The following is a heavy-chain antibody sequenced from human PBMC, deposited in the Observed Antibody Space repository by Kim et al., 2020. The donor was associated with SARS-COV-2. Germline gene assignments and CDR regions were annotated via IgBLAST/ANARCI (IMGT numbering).Heavy chain of an antibody. CDR3: ARRPAVKYCSGGSCYFKYGDQGWFDP. Sequence: SETLSLTCTVSGGSISSSSYYWGWIRQPPGKGLEWIGSIYYSGSTYYNPSLKSRVTISVDTSKNQFSLKLSSVTAADTAVYYCARRPAVKYCSGGSCYFKYGDQGWFDPWGQGTLVTVSS. CDR2: IYYSGST. V-gene: IGHV4-39*01. CDR1: GGSISSSSYY. J-gene: IGHJ5*02. D-gene: IGHD2-15*01.